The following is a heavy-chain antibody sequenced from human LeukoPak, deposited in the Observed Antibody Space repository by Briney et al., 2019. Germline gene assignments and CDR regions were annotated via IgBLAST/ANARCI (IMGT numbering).Heavy chain of an antibody. D-gene: IGHD2-8*01. Sequence: ASVKVSCKASGYIFTSYGISWVRQAPGQGLEWMGWISTNKGNTNYAERLQGRVTMTTDTSTSTAYMELRSLRSDDTAIYYCVRDIQWRFDPWGQGTLVTVSS. J-gene: IGHJ5*02. CDR2: ISTNKGNT. CDR3: VRDIQWRFDP. CDR1: GYIFTSYG. V-gene: IGHV1-18*01.